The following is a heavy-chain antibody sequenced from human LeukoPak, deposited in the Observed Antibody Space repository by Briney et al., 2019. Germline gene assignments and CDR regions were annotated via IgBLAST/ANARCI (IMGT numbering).Heavy chain of an antibody. CDR2: IKKDGSEM. Sequence: AGGSLSLSCAASGFTFSSYGMHWVRQAPGKGLEWVANIKKDGSEMYYVDSVKGRFTISRDNAKNSLYLQMNSLRADDTAVYHCARQETSSYNGAFDIWGQGTMVTVSS. J-gene: IGHJ3*02. CDR1: GFTFSSYG. D-gene: IGHD1-26*01. CDR3: ARQETSSYNGAFDI. V-gene: IGHV3-7*01.